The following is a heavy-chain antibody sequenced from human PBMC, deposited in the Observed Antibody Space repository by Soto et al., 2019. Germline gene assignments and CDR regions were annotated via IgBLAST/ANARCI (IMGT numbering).Heavy chain of an antibody. Sequence: ASVKVSCKASGGTFSRYAISWVRQAPGQGREWMGGIIPIFGKTNYAQKFQGRVTITADESTSTAYMELSSLRSEDTAVSYCARACSSTSCNWFDPWGQGTLVTVSS. CDR2: IIPIFGKT. CDR1: GGTFSRYA. V-gene: IGHV1-69*13. D-gene: IGHD2-2*01. J-gene: IGHJ5*02. CDR3: ARACSSTSCNWFDP.